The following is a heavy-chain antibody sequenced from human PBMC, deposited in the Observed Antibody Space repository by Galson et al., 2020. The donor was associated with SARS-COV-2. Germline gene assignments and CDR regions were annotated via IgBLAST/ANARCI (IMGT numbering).Heavy chain of an antibody. CDR1: GFTFSSYS. CDR3: RRDLSSITICEGGRYGMDG. J-gene: IGHJ6*02. V-gene: IGHV3-48*02. Sequence: WGSLRLSCSASGFTFSSYSMNWVRQAPGKGLEWVTFLSTIISTISYADSVKGRFTISRDNAKNSQYLQMNSLRDEDTAVYYCRRDLSSITICEGGRYGMDGWGQGSTVTVS. CDR2: LSTIISTI. D-gene: IGHD3-3*01.